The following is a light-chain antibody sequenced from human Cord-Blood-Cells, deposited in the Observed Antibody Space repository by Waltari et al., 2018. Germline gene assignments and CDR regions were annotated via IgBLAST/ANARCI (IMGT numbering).Light chain of an antibody. V-gene: IGLV2-8*01. CDR1: SSDVGGYNY. CDR3: SSYAGSNNLV. J-gene: IGLJ2*01. Sequence: QSALTQPPSASGSPGQSVTISCTGTSSDVGGYNYVSWYQQHPGEAPKLMIYEVSTRPSGVTDRFSGTKSGNTASRTVSGLQAADEADYYCSSYAGSNNLVFGGGPKLTVL. CDR2: EVS.